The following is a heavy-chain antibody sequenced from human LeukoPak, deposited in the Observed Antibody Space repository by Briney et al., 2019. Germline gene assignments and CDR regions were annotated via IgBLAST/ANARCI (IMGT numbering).Heavy chain of an antibody. J-gene: IGHJ4*02. CDR2: ISTSGSTI. D-gene: IGHD1-26*01. CDR3: ARIPRGTYYHFDY. V-gene: IGHV3-11*04. Sequence: PGGSLRLSCAASGFTFSDYYMSWIRQAPGKGLEWVSYISTSGSTIYYADSVKGRFTISRDNAKNSLYLQMNSLRAEDTAVYYCARIPRGTYYHFDYWGQGTLVTVSS. CDR1: GFTFSDYY.